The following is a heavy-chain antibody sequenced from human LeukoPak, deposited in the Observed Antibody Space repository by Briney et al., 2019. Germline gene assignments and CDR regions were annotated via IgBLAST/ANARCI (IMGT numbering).Heavy chain of an antibody. J-gene: IGHJ4*02. Sequence: SETLSPTCTVSGGSISSYYWSWIRQPPGKGLEWIGYIYYSGSTNYNPSLKSRVTISVDTSKNQFSLKLSSVTAADTAVYYCARVGTVGSEDYWGQGTLVTVSS. V-gene: IGHV4-59*01. D-gene: IGHD2-15*01. CDR2: IYYSGST. CDR3: ARVGTVGSEDY. CDR1: GGSISSYY.